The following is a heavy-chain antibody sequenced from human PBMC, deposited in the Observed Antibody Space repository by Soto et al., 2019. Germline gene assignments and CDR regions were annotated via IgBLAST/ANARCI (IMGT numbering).Heavy chain of an antibody. Sequence: QVQLVQSGAEVKKPGSSVKVSCKASVGTFSSYAISWVRQAPGQGLEWMGGIIPIFGTANYAQKFQGRVTMTEDESTSTAYMELSSLRSEDTAVYYCARDGDCISTSCYSDYWGQGTLVTVSS. J-gene: IGHJ4*02. CDR3: ARDGDCISTSCYSDY. CDR2: IIPIFGTA. CDR1: VGTFSSYA. V-gene: IGHV1-69*12. D-gene: IGHD2-2*03.